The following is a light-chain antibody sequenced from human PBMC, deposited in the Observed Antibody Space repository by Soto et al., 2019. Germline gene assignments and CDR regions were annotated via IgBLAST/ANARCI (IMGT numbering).Light chain of an antibody. J-gene: IGLJ2*01. V-gene: IGLV2-8*01. CDR1: SSDVGGYNY. CDR3: SSYAGSNNFGVV. Sequence: QSALTQPPSASGSPGQSVTISCTGTSSDVGGYNYVSWYQQHPGKAPKLMIYEVSKRPSGVPDRFSGSKSGNTASPTVSGLQAEDEADYYCSSYAGSNNFGVVFGGGTKLTVL. CDR2: EVS.